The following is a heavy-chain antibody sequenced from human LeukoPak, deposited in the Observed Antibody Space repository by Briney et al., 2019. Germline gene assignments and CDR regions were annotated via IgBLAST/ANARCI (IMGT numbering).Heavy chain of an antibody. CDR2: INPSGGST. D-gene: IGHD2-2*01. CDR3: ARLGYCSSTSCQ. J-gene: IGHJ4*02. Sequence: GASVKVSCKASGYTFTSYPLHWVRQAPGQGLEWMGIINPSGGSTNCAQKFQGRVTMTRDTSTSTVYMELSSLTSEDTAVYYWARLGYCSSTSCQWGQGTVVTVSS. V-gene: IGHV1-46*01. CDR1: GYTFTSYP.